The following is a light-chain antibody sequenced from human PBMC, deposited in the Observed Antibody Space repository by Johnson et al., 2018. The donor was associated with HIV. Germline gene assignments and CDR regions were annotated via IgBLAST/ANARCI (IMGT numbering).Light chain of an antibody. CDR1: TSKIENNY. V-gene: IGLV1-51*01. CDR2: DNT. J-gene: IGLJ1*01. Sequence: QAVLTQPPSVSAAPGQKVTISCSGNTSKIENNYVSWYQQFPGRAPKLLIYDNTKRPSGIPDRFSGSKSGTSATLGITGLQTGDEADYYCGTWDSSLSTDVFGIGTKVTVL. CDR3: GTWDSSLSTDV.